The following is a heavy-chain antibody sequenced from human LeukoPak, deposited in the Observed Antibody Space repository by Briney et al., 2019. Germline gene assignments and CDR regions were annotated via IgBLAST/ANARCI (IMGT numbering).Heavy chain of an antibody. Sequence: PSETLSLTCTVSGGSISSYYWSWIRQPPGKELEWIGYIYYSGSTNYNPSLKSRVTISVDTSKNQFSLKLSSVTAADTAVYYCAREEAVAGIDYWGQGTLVTVSS. V-gene: IGHV4-59*01. CDR1: GGSISSYY. CDR2: IYYSGST. J-gene: IGHJ4*02. D-gene: IGHD6-19*01. CDR3: AREEAVAGIDY.